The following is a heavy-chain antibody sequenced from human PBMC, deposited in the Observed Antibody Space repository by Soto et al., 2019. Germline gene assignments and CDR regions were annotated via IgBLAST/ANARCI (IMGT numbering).Heavy chain of an antibody. CDR2: IHSSGST. CDR3: ARDQGVAAAGITWFDP. Sequence: SETLSLTCTVSGASMNSYHWSWIRQPAGKGLECIGHIHSSGSTNYNPSLKSRVTMSVDTSKNQFSLRLMSLTAADTAVYYCARDQGVAAAGITWFDPWGQGSMVTVS. V-gene: IGHV4-4*07. CDR1: GASMNSYH. D-gene: IGHD6-13*01. J-gene: IGHJ5*02.